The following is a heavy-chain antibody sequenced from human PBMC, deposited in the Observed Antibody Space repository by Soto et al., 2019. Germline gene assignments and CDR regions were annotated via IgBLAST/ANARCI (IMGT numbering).Heavy chain of an antibody. V-gene: IGHV4-59*01. J-gene: IGHJ6*03. Sequence: SETLSLTCTVSGGSISSYYWSWIRQPPGKGLEWIGYIYYSGSTNYNPSLKSRVTISVDTSKNQFSLKLSSVTAADTAVYYCARVSYSSGWSYYYYMDVWGKGTTVTVSS. CDR2: IYYSGST. CDR1: GGSISSYY. D-gene: IGHD6-19*01. CDR3: ARVSYSSGWSYYYYMDV.